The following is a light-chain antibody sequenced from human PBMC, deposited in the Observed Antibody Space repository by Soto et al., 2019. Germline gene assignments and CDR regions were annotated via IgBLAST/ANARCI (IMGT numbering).Light chain of an antibody. Sequence: EIVLNQSAGTLSLSPGERATLSCRASQSGSSYLAWYQHKPGQAPRLLIHDASNRATGISARFSGGGSGTDFTVTIIRVEPEDFAVYCCQQRRDWPLTFGGGTKMYIK. CDR3: QQRRDWPLT. CDR1: QSGSSY. J-gene: IGKJ4*01. V-gene: IGKV3-11*01. CDR2: DAS.